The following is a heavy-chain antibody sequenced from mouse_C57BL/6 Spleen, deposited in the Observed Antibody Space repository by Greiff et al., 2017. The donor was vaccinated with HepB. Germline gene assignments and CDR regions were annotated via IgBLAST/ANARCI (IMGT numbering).Heavy chain of an antibody. D-gene: IGHD2-1*01. CDR3: ARYGNHDY. J-gene: IGHJ2*01. Sequence: QVHVKQPGAELVKPGASVKMSCKASGYTFTSYWITWVKQRPGQGLEWIGDIYPGSGSTNYNEKFKSKATLTVDTSSSTAYMQLSSLTSEYSAVYYCARYGNHDYWGQGTTLTVSS. CDR2: IYPGSGST. V-gene: IGHV1-55*01. CDR1: GYTFTSYW.